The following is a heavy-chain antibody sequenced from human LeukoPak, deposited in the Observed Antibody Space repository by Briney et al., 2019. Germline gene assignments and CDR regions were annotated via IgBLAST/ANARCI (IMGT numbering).Heavy chain of an antibody. CDR1: GFTFSDYY. V-gene: IGHV3-11*04. D-gene: IGHD1-14*01. Sequence: GGSLRLSCAASGFTFSDYYMSWIRQAPGKGLEWLSYISSSGTTIYYADSVKGRFTISRDNAKNSLYLQMNSLRAEDTAVYYCARDHHRRLWDDYYYYMDVWGKGTTVTISS. CDR3: ARDHHRRLWDDYYYYMDV. J-gene: IGHJ6*03. CDR2: ISSSGTTI.